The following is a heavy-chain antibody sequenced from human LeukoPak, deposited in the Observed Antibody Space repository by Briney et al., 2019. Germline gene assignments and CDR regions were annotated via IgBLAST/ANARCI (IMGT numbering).Heavy chain of an antibody. J-gene: IGHJ6*02. D-gene: IGHD6-6*01. CDR2: IYYSGST. V-gene: IGHV4-31*03. CDR1: GGSISSGGSY. Sequence: PSETLSLTCTVSGGSISSGGSYWSWIRQHPGKGLEWIGYIYYSGSTYYNPSLKSRVTISVDTSKNQFSLKLSSVTAADTAVYYCASIAARDPYYYYGMDVWGQGTTVTVSS. CDR3: ASIAARDPYYYYGMDV.